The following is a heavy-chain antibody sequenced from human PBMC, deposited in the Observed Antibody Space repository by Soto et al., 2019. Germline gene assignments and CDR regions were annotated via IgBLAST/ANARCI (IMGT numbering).Heavy chain of an antibody. Sequence: PSETLSLTCAVSGGSITSSNWWSWVRQPPGKGLEWIGEIYHSGSTNYNPTLKSRVTISVEKSKNQFSLKLSFVSAADTAVYYCARDIGSGYSQLDWGQGTLVT. CDR1: GGSITSSNW. J-gene: IGHJ4*02. V-gene: IGHV4-4*02. CDR2: IYHSGST. D-gene: IGHD3-22*01. CDR3: ARDIGSGYSQLD.